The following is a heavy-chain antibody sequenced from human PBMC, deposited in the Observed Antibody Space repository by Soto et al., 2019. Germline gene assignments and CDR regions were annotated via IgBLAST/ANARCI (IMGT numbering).Heavy chain of an antibody. J-gene: IGHJ4*02. Sequence: GSLNICCLASIFTFNEHALAWVRPAPLKGLEWVSAISASGSSTYDSDSVKGRFTISRDNSNNTLYPQMNSLRAEGTAIYYCARTPGVITVISAFDHWGQGTPVTVSS. D-gene: IGHD3-22*01. V-gene: IGHV3-23*01. CDR3: ARTPGVITVISAFDH. CDR1: IFTFNEHA. CDR2: ISASGSST.